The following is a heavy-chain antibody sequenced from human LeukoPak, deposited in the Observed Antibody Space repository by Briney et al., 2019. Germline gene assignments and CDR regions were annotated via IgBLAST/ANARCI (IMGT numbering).Heavy chain of an antibody. V-gene: IGHV1-2*02. CDR1: GYTFTCYY. CDR2: INPNSGGT. Sequence: ASVKVSCKASGYTFTCYYMHWVRQAPGQGLEWMGWINPNSGGTNYAQKFQGRVTMTRDTSISPAYMELSRLRSDDTAVYYCARGTYGSGSSRFYFDYWGQGTLVTVSS. CDR3: ARGTYGSGSSRFYFDY. J-gene: IGHJ4*02. D-gene: IGHD3-10*01.